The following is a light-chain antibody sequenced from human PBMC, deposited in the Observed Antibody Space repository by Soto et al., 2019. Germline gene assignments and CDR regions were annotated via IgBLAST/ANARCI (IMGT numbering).Light chain of an antibody. CDR3: QQRSNWRVT. J-gene: IGKJ1*01. CDR2: DAS. Sequence: EIVLTQSPGTLSLSPGDTATLSCRASQSVSSYLAWYQQKPGQAPRLLIYDASNRATGIPARFSGSGSGTDFTLTISSLEPEDFAVYYCQQRSNWRVTFGQGTKVDIK. CDR1: QSVSSY. V-gene: IGKV3-11*01.